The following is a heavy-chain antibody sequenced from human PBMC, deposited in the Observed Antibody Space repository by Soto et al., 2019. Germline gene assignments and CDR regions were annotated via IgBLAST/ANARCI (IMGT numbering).Heavy chain of an antibody. D-gene: IGHD2-2*01. CDR3: AKDLDCSFTSCQYNHFNY. CDR2: ISFDGSDK. CDR1: GFSFSNYV. V-gene: IGHV3-30*18. J-gene: IGHJ4*02. Sequence: QVHLVESGGGVVQPGRSLRLSCAASGFSFSNYVMHWVRQAPGKGLEWVAVISFDGSDKDYADSVKGRFTISRDNSNNTLCLQLNSLRAEDTAVYYCAKDLDCSFTSCQYNHFNYWGQGTLVTVSS.